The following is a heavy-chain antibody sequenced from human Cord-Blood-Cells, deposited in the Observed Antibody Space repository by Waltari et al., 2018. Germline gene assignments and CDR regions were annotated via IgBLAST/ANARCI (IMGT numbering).Heavy chain of an antibody. CDR2: SIPILGIA. J-gene: IGHJ4*02. CDR3: ARGGGNCSSTSCFDY. Sequence: QVQLVQSGAEVKKPGSSVKVSCKASGGTFSSYAISWVRQAPGQGLEWRGGSIPILGIANYAQKFQGGVTITADESTSTAYMELSSLRSEDTAVYYCARGGGNCSSTSCFDYWGQGTLVTVSS. D-gene: IGHD2-2*01. CDR1: GGTFSSYA. V-gene: IGHV1-69*04.